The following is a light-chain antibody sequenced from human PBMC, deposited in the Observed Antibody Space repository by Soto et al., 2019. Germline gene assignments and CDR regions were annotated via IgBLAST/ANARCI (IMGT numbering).Light chain of an antibody. CDR1: QSVGSD. V-gene: IGKV3-20*01. CDR2: AAS. Sequence: EIVMTQSPATLSVSPGERATLSCRASQSVGSDLAWYQQKPGQAPRLVIYAASSRPTGIPDRFSGSGSGTDFTLTIRRLEPEDFAVYYCLQYDSSPRTFGQGTKVDIK. J-gene: IGKJ1*01. CDR3: LQYDSSPRT.